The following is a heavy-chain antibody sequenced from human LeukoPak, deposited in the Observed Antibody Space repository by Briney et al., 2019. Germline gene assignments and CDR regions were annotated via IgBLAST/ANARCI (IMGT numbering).Heavy chain of an antibody. CDR1: GGSISSSSYY. CDR3: AREGLNMVRGVIPKEAWGWFDP. D-gene: IGHD3-10*01. J-gene: IGHJ5*02. Sequence: PSETLSLTCTVSGGSISSSSYYWGWIRQPPGKGLEWIGSIYYSGSTNYNPSLKSRVTISVDTSKNQFSLKLSFVTAADTAVYYCAREGLNMVRGVIPKEAWGWFDPWGQGTLVTVSS. CDR2: IYYSGST. V-gene: IGHV4-39*07.